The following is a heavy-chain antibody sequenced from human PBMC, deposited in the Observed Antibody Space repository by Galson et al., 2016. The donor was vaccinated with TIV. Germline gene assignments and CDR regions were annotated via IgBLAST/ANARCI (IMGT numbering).Heavy chain of an antibody. CDR2: ISSSSSFI. J-gene: IGHJ6*02. D-gene: IGHD2-15*01. Sequence: SLRLSCAASGFTFSNYNMNWVRQAPGKGLEWVSSISSSSSFIYYADSVKGRFTISRDNAKNSLYLQMNSLRAEDTDVYYCARRTVVVVAATNGYYYYGMDVWGQGTTVTVSS. V-gene: IGHV3-21*01. CDR3: ARRTVVVVAATNGYYYYGMDV. CDR1: GFTFSNYN.